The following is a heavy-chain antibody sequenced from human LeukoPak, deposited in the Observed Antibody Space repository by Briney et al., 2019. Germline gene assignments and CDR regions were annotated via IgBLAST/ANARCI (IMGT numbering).Heavy chain of an antibody. Sequence: GGSLRLSCAASGFTFDDYAMHWVRQAPGKGLEWVAFIRYDGSIKHYADSVKGRVTISRDNSKNTLYLQMNSLRAEDTAVYYCARSRYSSSWYRGIFDYWGQGTLVTVSS. V-gene: IGHV3-30*02. CDR1: GFTFDDYA. CDR3: ARSRYSSSWYRGIFDY. D-gene: IGHD6-13*01. J-gene: IGHJ4*02. CDR2: IRYDGSIK.